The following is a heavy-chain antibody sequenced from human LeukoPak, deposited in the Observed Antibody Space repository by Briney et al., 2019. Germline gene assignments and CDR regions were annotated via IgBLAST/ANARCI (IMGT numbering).Heavy chain of an antibody. D-gene: IGHD3-10*01. V-gene: IGHV3-30*02. CDR3: ARGGTMVRGRVTYYYYMDV. Sequence: GGSLRLPCAASGFTFTSYGMHWVRQAPGKGLEWVAFIRYDGTNKYYADSVKGRFTISRDNSKNTLYLQMNSLRPDDTAVYYCARGGTMVRGRVTYYYYMDVWGKGTMVTVSS. J-gene: IGHJ6*03. CDR2: IRYDGTNK. CDR1: GFTFTSYG.